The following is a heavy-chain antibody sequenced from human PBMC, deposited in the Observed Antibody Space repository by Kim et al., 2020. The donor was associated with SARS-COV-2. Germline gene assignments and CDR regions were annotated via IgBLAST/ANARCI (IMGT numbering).Heavy chain of an antibody. CDR2: IDLSVGSR. CDR3: ARGKGSGSLHPSDY. J-gene: IGHJ4*02. CDR1: GYIFNTYF. D-gene: IGHD3-10*01. V-gene: IGHV1-46*02. Sequence: ASVKVSCKASGYIFNTYFIHWVRQAPGEGLEWMGIIDLSVGSRSYAQKFQDRVTVTRDTSTSTVYMELSSLRSDDTAVYYCARGKGSGSLHPSDYWGQGTLVTVSS.